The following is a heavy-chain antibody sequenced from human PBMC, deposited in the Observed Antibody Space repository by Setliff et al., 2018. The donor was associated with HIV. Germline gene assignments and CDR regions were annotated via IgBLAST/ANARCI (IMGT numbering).Heavy chain of an antibody. CDR3: VRASLPGNHVFFDY. CDR2: LYNSEIT. Sequence: SETLSLTCTVSGGSISSSSYYWGWIRQPPGMGLQWIVTLYNSEITNYNPSFKNRVTMSVDKSRNHFSLILNSVTAADTAIYYCVRASLPGNHVFFDYWGQGRLVTVSS. CDR1: GGSISSSSYY. V-gene: IGHV4-39*07. J-gene: IGHJ4*02.